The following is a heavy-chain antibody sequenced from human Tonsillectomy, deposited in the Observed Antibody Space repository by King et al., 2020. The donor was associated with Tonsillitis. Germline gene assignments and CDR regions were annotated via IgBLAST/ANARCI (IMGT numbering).Heavy chain of an antibody. V-gene: IGHV3-48*04. J-gene: IGHJ6*02. CDR3: ARVQKRASGNYYIWNGMDV. CDR1: GFTFSNYS. CDR2: ISGSSSTI. D-gene: IGHD1-26*01. Sequence: VQLVESGGGLIQPGGSLRLSCAASGFTFSNYSMKWVRLAPGRGLEWVSYISGSSSTIYYADSVRGRFTISRDNAKSSLTLQMNSLRVEDTAVYYCARVQKRASGNYYIWNGMDVWGQGTTVTVSS.